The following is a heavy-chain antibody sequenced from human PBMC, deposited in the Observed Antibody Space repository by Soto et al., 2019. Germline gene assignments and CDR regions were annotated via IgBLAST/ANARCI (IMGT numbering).Heavy chain of an antibody. Sequence: EVQLVESGGGLVQPGGSLRLSCAASGFTFSSYGMNWVRQAPGKGLEWVSHISSSGSTIFYADSVKGRFTISRDNAKNSRYLQMNSLRVEDTAVYYCARVLRYYYGMDVWGQGTTVTVSS. V-gene: IGHV3-48*04. J-gene: IGHJ6*02. CDR1: GFTFSSYG. CDR3: ARVLRYYYGMDV. CDR2: ISSSGSTI.